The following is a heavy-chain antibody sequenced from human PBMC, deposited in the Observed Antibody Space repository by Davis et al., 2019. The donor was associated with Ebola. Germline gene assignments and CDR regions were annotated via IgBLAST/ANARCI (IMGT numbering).Heavy chain of an antibody. J-gene: IGHJ6*02. CDR2: INHSGST. V-gene: IGHV4-34*01. CDR1: GGSSSDYY. CDR3: ARGKPLGHVVLLPAASNYGMDV. D-gene: IGHD2-2*01. Sequence: MPGGSLRLSCALYGGSSSDYYWSWIRQPPGKGLEWIGEINHSGSTTYSPSLKSRVTISVDTSKNQFSLKLSSVTAADTAVYYCARGKPLGHVVLLPAASNYGMDVWGQGTTVTVSS.